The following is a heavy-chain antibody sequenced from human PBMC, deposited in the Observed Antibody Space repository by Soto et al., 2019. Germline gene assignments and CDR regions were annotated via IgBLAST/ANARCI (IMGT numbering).Heavy chain of an antibody. CDR3: ARVKFLGDFDY. V-gene: IGHV4-59*08. D-gene: IGHD7-27*01. J-gene: IGHJ4*02. Sequence: PSVTLALTCTGSGGSIGSYYWCWLRQPPGKGLEWIGYIYYSGSTNYNPSLKSRVTISVDTSKNQFSLKLSSVTAADTAVYYCARVKFLGDFDYWGQGTLVTVSS. CDR2: IYYSGST. CDR1: GGSIGSYY.